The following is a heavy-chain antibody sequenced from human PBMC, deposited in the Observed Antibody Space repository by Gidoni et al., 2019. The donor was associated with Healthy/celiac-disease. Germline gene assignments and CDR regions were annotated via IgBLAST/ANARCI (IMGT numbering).Heavy chain of an antibody. D-gene: IGHD2-15*01. Sequence: EVQLVESGGGLVQPGGSLRLSCSASGFTFRLYAMHWVRQAPGKGREYVSAISSNGGSTYYADSVKGRFTISRDNSKNTLYLQMSSLRAEDTAVYYCVKDSCSGGSCYSFGGDYWGQGTLVTVSS. CDR3: VKDSCSGGSCYSFGGDY. CDR1: GFTFRLYA. V-gene: IGHV3-64D*06. J-gene: IGHJ4*02. CDR2: ISSNGGST.